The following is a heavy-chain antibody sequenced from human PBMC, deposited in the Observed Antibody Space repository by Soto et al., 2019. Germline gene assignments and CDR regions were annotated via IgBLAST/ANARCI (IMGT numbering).Heavy chain of an antibody. V-gene: IGHV3-23*01. CDR2: MSGSGGST. J-gene: IGHJ4*02. Sequence: GGSLRRSCGASVFTFISYAMSCVRQAPGKGLEWVSAMSGSGGSTYYADSVNGRCTISRDNSKNTLYLQMNSLRAEDTAVYYCAKSSSSRPDYWGQGNLVTVSS. CDR1: VFTFISYA. D-gene: IGHD6-13*01. CDR3: AKSSSSRPDY.